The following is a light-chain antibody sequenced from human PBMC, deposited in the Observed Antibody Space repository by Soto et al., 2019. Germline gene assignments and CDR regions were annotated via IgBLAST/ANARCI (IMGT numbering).Light chain of an antibody. V-gene: IGKV3-11*01. CDR3: QLRCSWPPYT. CDR1: QSVRTY. Sequence: EIVLTQSPATLSLSPGERATISCWASQSVRTYIAWYQHKPGQPPRLLIYDASNRATGIPSRFSGSGSGTNFTLTISSLQPEDFALYYCQLRCSWPPYTFGQGTKVEMK. CDR2: DAS. J-gene: IGKJ2*01.